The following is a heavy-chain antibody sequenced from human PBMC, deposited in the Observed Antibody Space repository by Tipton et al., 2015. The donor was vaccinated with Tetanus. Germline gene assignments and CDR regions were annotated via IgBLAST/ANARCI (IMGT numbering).Heavy chain of an antibody. CDR2: ISSTTSYI. Sequence: SLRLSCGVSGFTFSTTKMNWVRQAPGRGLEWVSSISSTTSYIYYADSVKGRFTISRDNSKNTVYLQMNSLRAEDTAVYYCARELDCSGGGCYSYGLDVWGQGTTVTVSS. J-gene: IGHJ6*02. D-gene: IGHD2-15*01. V-gene: IGHV3-21*01. CDR1: GFTFSTTK. CDR3: ARELDCSGGGCYSYGLDV.